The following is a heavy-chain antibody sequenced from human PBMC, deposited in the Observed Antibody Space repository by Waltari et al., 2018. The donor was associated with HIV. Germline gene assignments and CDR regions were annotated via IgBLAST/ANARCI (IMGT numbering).Heavy chain of an antibody. Sequence: QVQLQESGPGLVKASETLSLTCTVPGGSISSSYWSWIRQPAGTGLEWIGRIYTSGSTNYNSSLKSRVTMSIDTSKNQFFLKLSSVTAADTAVYYCAREYCSSTSCSPNGRLGAFDIWGQGTMVTVSS. CDR1: GGSISSSY. V-gene: IGHV4-4*07. J-gene: IGHJ3*02. CDR3: AREYCSSTSCSPNGRLGAFDI. D-gene: IGHD2-2*01. CDR2: IYTSGST.